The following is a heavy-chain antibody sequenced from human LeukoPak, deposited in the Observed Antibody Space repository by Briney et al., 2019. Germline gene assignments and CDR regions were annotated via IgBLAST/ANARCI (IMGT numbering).Heavy chain of an antibody. CDR1: GFTFSSYA. V-gene: IGHV3-30-3*01. J-gene: IGHJ4*02. Sequence: GRSLRLSCAASGFTFSSYAMHWVRQAPGKGLEWVAVISYDGSNKYYADSVKGRFTISRDNSKNTLYLQMNSLRAEDTAVYYXAXXVXXXXXFDYXXXGXLVAVS. CDR2: ISYDGSNK. CDR3: AXXVXXXXXFDY.